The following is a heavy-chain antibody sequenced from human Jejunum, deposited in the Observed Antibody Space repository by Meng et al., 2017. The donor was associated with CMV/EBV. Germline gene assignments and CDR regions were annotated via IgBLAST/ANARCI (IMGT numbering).Heavy chain of an antibody. V-gene: IGHV3-15*07. CDR2: ILTKAEGGTT. CDR3: TTRIVSTGDY. D-gene: IGHD5/OR15-5a*01. CDR1: GFTFSNVW. Sequence: SCAASGFTFSNVWMNWVRQAPGKGLEWVGRILTKAEGGTTEYAAPIKDRFTISRDDSKNTQYLQMNNLKTEDTAVYFCTTRIVSTGDYWGQGTLVTVSS. J-gene: IGHJ4*02.